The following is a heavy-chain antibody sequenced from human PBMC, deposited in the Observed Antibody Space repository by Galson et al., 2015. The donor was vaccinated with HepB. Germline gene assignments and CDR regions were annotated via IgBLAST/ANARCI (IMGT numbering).Heavy chain of an antibody. CDR2: IEWEIKK. CDR3: VRIGPAAVDS. CDR1: GFSLNSREPR. J-gene: IGHJ5*02. D-gene: IGHD6-13*01. V-gene: IGHV2-70*04. Sequence: PALVKPTQTLTLTCTFSGFSLNSREPRVSWIRQPPGKALEWLARIEWEIKKVYSASLKTRLTISKETSKNQVVLTLTNVDPVDTATYYCVRIGPAAVDSWGLGTLVTVSS.